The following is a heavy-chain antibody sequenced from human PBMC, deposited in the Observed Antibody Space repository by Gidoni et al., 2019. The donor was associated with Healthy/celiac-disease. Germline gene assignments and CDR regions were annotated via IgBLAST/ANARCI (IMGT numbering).Heavy chain of an antibody. V-gene: IGHV4-34*01. CDR2: INHSGST. CDR3: ARGSQALKPSYYYDSTGWFDP. CDR1: GGSFSGYY. Sequence: QVQLQQWDAGLLKPSETLSRTCAVYGGSFSGYYWSWIRQPPGKGLEWIGAINHSGSTNYNPSLKSRVTISVDTSKNQFSLKLSSVTAADTAVYYCARGSQALKPSYYYDSTGWFDPWGQGTLVTVSS. D-gene: IGHD3-22*01. J-gene: IGHJ5*02.